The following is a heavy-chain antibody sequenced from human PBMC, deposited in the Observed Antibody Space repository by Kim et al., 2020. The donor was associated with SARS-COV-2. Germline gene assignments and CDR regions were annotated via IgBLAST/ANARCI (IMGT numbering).Heavy chain of an antibody. D-gene: IGHD2-15*01. CDR1: GFTVSTRY. CDR2: IYGGGST. V-gene: IGHV3-53*01. J-gene: IGHJ4*02. Sequence: GGSLRLSCAASGFTVSTRYMSWVRQAPGKGLEWVSSIYGGGSTYYADSVKGRFTISRDNSKNTLYLQMTSLRAEDTAVYYCATRPGGADAHCRDYWGQGTLVTVSS. CDR3: ATRPGGADAHCRDY.